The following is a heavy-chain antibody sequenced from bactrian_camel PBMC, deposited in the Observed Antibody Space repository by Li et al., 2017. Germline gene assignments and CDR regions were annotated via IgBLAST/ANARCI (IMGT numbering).Heavy chain of an antibody. V-gene: IGHV3S53*01. CDR1: GDIGSIDA. J-gene: IGHJ4*01. CDR2: IDSSGST. Sequence: HVQLVESGGGSVKAGGSLRLSCSASGDIGSIDAFGWFRLAPGKEREGVAAIDSSGSTSYADSVKGRFTISQNNAKNTVFLQMNSLKPEDSDIYTCSSNPGGHQGLCLDALAGGYEGQGTQVTVS. D-gene: IGHD1*01.